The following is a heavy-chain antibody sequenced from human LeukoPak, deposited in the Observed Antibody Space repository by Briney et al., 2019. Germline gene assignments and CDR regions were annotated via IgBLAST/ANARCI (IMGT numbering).Heavy chain of an antibody. Sequence: KASETLSLTCTVSGGSISSYYWSWIRQPPGKGLEWIGYIYYSGSTNYNPSLKSRVTISVDTSKNQFSLKLSSVTAADTAVYYCARLGDSYAIGWFDPWGQGTLVTVSS. D-gene: IGHD2-8*01. J-gene: IGHJ5*02. CDR1: GGSISSYY. V-gene: IGHV4-59*08. CDR2: IYYSGST. CDR3: ARLGDSYAIGWFDP.